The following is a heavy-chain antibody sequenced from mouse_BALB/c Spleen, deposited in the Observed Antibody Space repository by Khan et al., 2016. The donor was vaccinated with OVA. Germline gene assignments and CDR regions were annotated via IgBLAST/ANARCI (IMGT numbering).Heavy chain of an antibody. V-gene: IGHV3-1*02. Sequence: EVQLQESGPDLVKPSQSLSLTCTVTGYSITSGYSWHWIRQFPGNKLEWMCYIYYSGIINYNPSLKSRISITRDTSKNQFFLQLNTVTTEDTATYYSARDGNYMDYWGQGTSVTVSS. J-gene: IGHJ4*01. CDR3: ARDGNYMDY. CDR2: IYYSGII. CDR1: GYSITSGYS. D-gene: IGHD2-1*01.